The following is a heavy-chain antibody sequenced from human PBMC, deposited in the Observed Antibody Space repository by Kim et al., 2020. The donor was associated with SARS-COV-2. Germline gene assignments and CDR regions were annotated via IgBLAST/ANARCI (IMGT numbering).Heavy chain of an antibody. Sequence: GGSLRLSCAASGFTFSSYAMSWVRQAPGKGLEWVSAISGSGGSTYYADSVKGRFTISRDNSKNTLYLQMNSLRAEDTAVYYCAKDREVGYYGSGSYYHIGLFLPWGENFDYWGQGTLVTVSS. D-gene: IGHD3-10*01. CDR1: GFTFSSYA. CDR3: AKDREVGYYGSGSYYHIGLFLPWGENFDY. CDR2: ISGSGGST. J-gene: IGHJ4*02. V-gene: IGHV3-23*01.